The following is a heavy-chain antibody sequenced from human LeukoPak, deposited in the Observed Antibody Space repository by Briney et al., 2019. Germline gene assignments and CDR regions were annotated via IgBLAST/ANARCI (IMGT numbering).Heavy chain of an antibody. D-gene: IGHD3-10*01. Sequence: GESLKISCKGSGYSFPSNWIGWVRQMPGKGLEWIGIIYPGDSDTRYSPSFQGQVTISAAKSISTAYLHWSSLKTSDTATYYCATHAGTSSKYFQNWGQGTLVTVSS. CDR2: IYPGDSDT. CDR1: GYSFPSNW. J-gene: IGHJ1*01. CDR3: ATHAGTSSKYFQN. V-gene: IGHV5-51*01.